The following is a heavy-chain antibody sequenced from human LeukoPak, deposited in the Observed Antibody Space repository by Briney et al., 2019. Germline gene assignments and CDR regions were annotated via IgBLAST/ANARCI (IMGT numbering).Heavy chain of an antibody. CDR3: ATDGASCGGDCYSDY. CDR1: GFTVIRNY. D-gene: IGHD2-21*02. J-gene: IGHJ4*02. Sequence: GGSLRLSCVASGFTVIRNYMHWVRPARGRGVEWVSVIYINGSTFYADSVKGRFTISRDNTKNTLYLQMQSLRAEDTAVYYCATDGASCGGDCYSDYWGQGTLVTVSS. V-gene: IGHV3-53*01. CDR2: IYINGST.